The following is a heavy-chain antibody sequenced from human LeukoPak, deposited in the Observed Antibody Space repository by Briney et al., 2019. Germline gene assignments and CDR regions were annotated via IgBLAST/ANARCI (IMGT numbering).Heavy chain of an antibody. J-gene: IGHJ4*02. D-gene: IGHD3-3*01. CDR1: GYTFTSYG. Sequence: ASVKVSCKASGYTFTSYGISWVRQAPGQGLEWMGWISAYNGNTNYAQKFQGRVTMTTDTSTSTAYMELRSLRSDDTAVYYCARVRRGVAYYTADYWGQGTLVTVSS. CDR2: ISAYNGNT. V-gene: IGHV1-18*01. CDR3: ARVRRGVAYYTADY.